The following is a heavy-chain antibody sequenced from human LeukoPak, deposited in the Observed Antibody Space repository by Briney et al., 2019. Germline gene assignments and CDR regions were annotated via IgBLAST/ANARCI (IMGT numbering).Heavy chain of an antibody. J-gene: IGHJ4*02. CDR2: MNPNSGNT. CDR1: GYTFTSYD. Sequence: ASVKVSCKASGYTFTSYDINWVRQATGQGLEWMGWMNPNSGNTGYAQKFRGRVTITRNTSISTAYMELSSLRSEDAAVYYCARGRASHFDYWGQGTLVTVSS. V-gene: IGHV1-8*03. CDR3: ARGRASHFDY.